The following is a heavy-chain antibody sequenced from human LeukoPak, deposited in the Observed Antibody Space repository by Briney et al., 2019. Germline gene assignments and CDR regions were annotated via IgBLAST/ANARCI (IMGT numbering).Heavy chain of an antibody. CDR1: GGTFSSYA. CDR3: ARGGSGSGNYYHPVSGGYWFDP. Sequence: ASVKVSCKASGGTFSSYAINWVRQAPGQGLEWMGGIIPIFGTPNYAQKFQGRVTITADEPSSTTYMELSSLRSEDTAVYYCARGGSGSGNYYHPVSGGYWFDPWGQGTLVTVSS. CDR2: IIPIFGTP. D-gene: IGHD3-10*01. V-gene: IGHV1-69*13. J-gene: IGHJ5*02.